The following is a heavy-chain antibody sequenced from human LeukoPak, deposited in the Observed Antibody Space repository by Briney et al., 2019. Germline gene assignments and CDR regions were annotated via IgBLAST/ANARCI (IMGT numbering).Heavy chain of an antibody. D-gene: IGHD3-10*01. CDR2: INHSGSS. V-gene: IGHV4-34*01. CDR1: GGSITDYF. CDR3: ARQVRGAGWFDP. J-gene: IGHJ5*02. Sequence: SETLSLTCALSGGSITDYFYNWVRQPPGKGLEWIGEINHSGSSTYNPSLKSRVIISLDTSKNQFSLKLSSVTAADTAVYYCARQVRGAGWFDPWDQGTLVTVSS.